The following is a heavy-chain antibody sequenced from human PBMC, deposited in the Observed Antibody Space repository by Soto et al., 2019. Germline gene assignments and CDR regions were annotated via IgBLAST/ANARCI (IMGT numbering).Heavy chain of an antibody. D-gene: IGHD3-22*01. J-gene: IGHJ6*02. CDR1: GDSVSSNSAA. CDR2: TYYRSKWYN. Sequence: PSQTLSLTCAISGDSVSSNSAAWNWIRQSPSRGLEWLGRTYYRSKWYNDYAVSVKSRITINPDTSKNQFSLQLNSVTPEDTAVYYCARGRGLWQVRSGYVQYGMDIWGQGTMVTVSS. V-gene: IGHV6-1*01. CDR3: ARGRGLWQVRSGYVQYGMDI.